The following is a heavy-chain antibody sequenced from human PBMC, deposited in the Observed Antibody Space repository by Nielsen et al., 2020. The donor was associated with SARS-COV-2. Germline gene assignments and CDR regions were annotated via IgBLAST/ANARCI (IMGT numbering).Heavy chain of an antibody. J-gene: IGHJ4*02. CDR2: ISWNSGSI. CDR1: GFTFDDYA. Sequence: GGSLRLSCAASGFTFDDYAMHWVRQAPGKGLEWVSGISWNSGSIGYADSVKGRFTISRDNAKNSLYLQMNSLRAEDTALYYCAKDYYGSGRKTGYYFDYWGQGTLVTVSS. V-gene: IGHV3-9*01. CDR3: AKDYYGSGRKTGYYFDY. D-gene: IGHD3-10*01.